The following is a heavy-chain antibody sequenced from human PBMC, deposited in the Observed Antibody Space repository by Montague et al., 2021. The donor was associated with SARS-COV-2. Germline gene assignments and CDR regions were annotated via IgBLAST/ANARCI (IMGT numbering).Heavy chain of an antibody. CDR3: ATIPLHYYDSSRYFDY. J-gene: IGHJ4*02. Sequence: SVKVSCKVSGYTLTELSMHLVRQAPGKGLEWVGGFDPEDAETIYSQKFQGRVTMTEDTSTDTAYMELSSLRSEDTAVYYCATIPLHYYDSSRYFDYWGQGTLVTVSS. CDR2: FDPEDAET. CDR1: GYTLTELS. V-gene: IGHV1-24*01. D-gene: IGHD3-22*01.